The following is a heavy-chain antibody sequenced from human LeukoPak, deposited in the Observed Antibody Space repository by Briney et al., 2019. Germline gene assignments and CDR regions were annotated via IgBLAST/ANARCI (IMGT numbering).Heavy chain of an antibody. CDR3: ARLNGNYVASLDY. CDR1: GGSISSSSYY. Sequence: NSSETLSLTCTVSGGSISSSSYYWGWIRQPPGKGLEWIGSIYYSGSTYYNPSLKSQVTISVDTPKNQFSLKLSSVTAADTAVYYCARLNGNYVASLDYWGRGTLVTVSS. CDR2: IYYSGST. D-gene: IGHD4-17*01. V-gene: IGHV4-39*01. J-gene: IGHJ4*02.